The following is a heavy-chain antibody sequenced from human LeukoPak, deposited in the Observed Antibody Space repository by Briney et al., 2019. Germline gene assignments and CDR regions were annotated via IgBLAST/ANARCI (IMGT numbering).Heavy chain of an antibody. Sequence: GGSLRLSCAGSGFTFSDYYRSWIRQAPGKGLEWVSYISSSGRTIYYADSVNGRITISRDNAKNSLYLQMNSLRAEDTAVYYCARTDCSSSTCYEIDYWGQGTLVTVSS. CDR3: ARTDCSSSTCYEIDY. CDR1: GFTFSDYY. V-gene: IGHV3-11*04. CDR2: ISSSGRTI. D-gene: IGHD2-2*01. J-gene: IGHJ4*02.